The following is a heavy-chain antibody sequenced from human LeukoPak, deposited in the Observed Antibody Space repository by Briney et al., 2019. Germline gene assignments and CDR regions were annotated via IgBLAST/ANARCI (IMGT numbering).Heavy chain of an antibody. Sequence: PAGSLRLSCAASGFTFDDYAKHWVRQAPGKGLEWLSLISGDGGSTYYADSVKGRFTISRDNSKNSMYLQMNSLRTEDTALYYCAKVSRSVVVAATLFDYWGQGTLVTVSS. CDR1: GFTFDDYA. CDR2: ISGDGGST. J-gene: IGHJ4*02. V-gene: IGHV3-43*02. D-gene: IGHD2-15*01. CDR3: AKVSRSVVVAATLFDY.